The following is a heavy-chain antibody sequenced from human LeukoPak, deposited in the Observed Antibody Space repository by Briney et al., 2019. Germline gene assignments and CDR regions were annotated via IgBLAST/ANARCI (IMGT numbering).Heavy chain of an antibody. CDR1: GCSFSSYY. Sequence: SETLSLTCTVSGCSFSSYYWSWIRQPPGKGLEWIGYIYYSGSTNYNPSLKSRVTISVDKSKNQFSLKLSSVTAADTAVYYCARTEYFFDYWGQGTLVTVSS. CDR2: IYYSGST. J-gene: IGHJ4*02. CDR3: ARTEYFFDY. V-gene: IGHV4-59*01. D-gene: IGHD3-10*01.